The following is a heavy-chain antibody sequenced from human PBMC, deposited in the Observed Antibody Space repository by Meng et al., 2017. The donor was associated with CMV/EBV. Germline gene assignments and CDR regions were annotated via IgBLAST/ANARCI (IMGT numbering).Heavy chain of an antibody. J-gene: IGHJ4*02. CDR1: GYTFTSYD. CDR2: MNPNSGNT. D-gene: IGHD3-9*01. Sequence: ASVKVSCKASGYTFTSYDINWVRQATGQGLEWMGWMNPNSGNTGYAQKFQDRVTMTRNTSISTAYMELSSLRSEDTAVYYCASVPPGRPVIMAYWGQGTLVTVSS. CDR3: ASVPPGRPVIMAY. V-gene: IGHV1-8*01.